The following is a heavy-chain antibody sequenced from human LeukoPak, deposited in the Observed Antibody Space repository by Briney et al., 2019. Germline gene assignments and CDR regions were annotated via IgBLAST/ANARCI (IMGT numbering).Heavy chain of an antibody. V-gene: IGHV4-39*01. D-gene: IGHD3-9*01. CDR3: ARLVGLRYFDWLLYHY. CDR1: GGSISSSSYY. CDR2: IYYSGST. Sequence: PSETLSLTCTVSGGSISSSSYYWGWIRQPPGKGLEWIGSIYYSGSTYYNPSLKSRVTISVDTSKNQFSLKLSSVTAADTAVYYCARLVGLRYFDWLLYHYWGQGTLVTVSS. J-gene: IGHJ4*02.